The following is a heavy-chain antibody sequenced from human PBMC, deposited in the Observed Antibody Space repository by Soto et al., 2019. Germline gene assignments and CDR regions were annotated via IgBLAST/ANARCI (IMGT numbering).Heavy chain of an antibody. J-gene: IGHJ4*02. V-gene: IGHV1-3*01. D-gene: IGHD5-18*01. CDR2: INAANGDT. Sequence: VASVKVSCKASGYTFTSYGIHWVRQAPGQRLEWMGWINAANGDTKYSPKFQGRVTITRDTSASTAYMELSSLRSDDTAVYYCWAKYSYVLIDYWGQGTLVTVSS. CDR3: WAKYSYVLIDY. CDR1: GYTFTSYG.